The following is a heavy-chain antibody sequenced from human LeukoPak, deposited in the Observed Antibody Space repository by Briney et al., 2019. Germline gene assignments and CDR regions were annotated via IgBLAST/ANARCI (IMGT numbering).Heavy chain of an antibody. CDR1: GFTFSTYW. CDR2: INGDGTST. J-gene: IGHJ4*02. CDR3: ASALGGQGGH. Sequence: GGSLRLSCAASGFTFSTYWMHWVRQAPGKGLLWVSRINGDGTSTKYADSVKGRFTISRDNAKNTLFLQMNSLRADDTAIYYCASALGGQGGHWGQGTLVTVSS. V-gene: IGHV3-74*03. D-gene: IGHD1-26*01.